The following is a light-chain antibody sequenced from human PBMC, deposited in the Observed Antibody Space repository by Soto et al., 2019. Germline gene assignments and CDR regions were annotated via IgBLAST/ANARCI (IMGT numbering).Light chain of an antibody. CDR1: SSDVGGYNF. CDR3: CSNAGSYTWV. J-gene: IGLJ3*02. CDR2: DVS. V-gene: IGLV2-11*01. Sequence: QLVLTQPRSVSGSPGQSVTISCSGSSSDVGGYNFVSWYQQHPGKAPKLMIYDVSKRPSGVPDRFSGSKSGNTASLTISGLQAEDEADYYCCSNAGSYTWVFGGGTKLTVL.